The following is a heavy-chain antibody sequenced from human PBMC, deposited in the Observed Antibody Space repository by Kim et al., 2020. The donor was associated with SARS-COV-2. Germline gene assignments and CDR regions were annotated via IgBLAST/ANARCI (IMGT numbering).Heavy chain of an antibody. D-gene: IGHD3-22*01. Sequence: ADSVKGRFTIARDNAKNSLYLQMNSLRAEDTAVYYCARYRDSSGRYGMDVWGQGTTVTVSS. V-gene: IGHV3-48*03. CDR3: ARYRDSSGRYGMDV. J-gene: IGHJ6*02.